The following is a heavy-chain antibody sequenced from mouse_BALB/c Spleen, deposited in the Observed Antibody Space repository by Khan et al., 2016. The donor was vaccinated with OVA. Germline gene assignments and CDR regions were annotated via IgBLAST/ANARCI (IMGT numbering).Heavy chain of an antibody. CDR2: LWSGGST. CDR1: GSSLTSYG. V-gene: IGHV2-2*02. Sequence: QVQLKESGPGLVQPSQSLSITCTVSGSSLTSYGVHWVRQSPGKGLEWLGVLWSGGSTDYSAAFISRLSITKDNSKSQVFFKMNSLQANDTAIYYCARNYDYDEGLAYWGQGTLVTVSA. CDR3: ARNYDYDEGLAY. D-gene: IGHD2-4*01. J-gene: IGHJ3*01.